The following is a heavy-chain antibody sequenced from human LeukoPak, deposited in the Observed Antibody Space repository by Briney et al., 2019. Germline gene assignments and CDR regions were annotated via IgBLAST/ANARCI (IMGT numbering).Heavy chain of an antibody. CDR1: GASITNYY. CDR3: ARHLGPGWHAMDV. V-gene: IGHV4-59*08. CDR2: MYYSGSP. J-gene: IGHJ6*02. D-gene: IGHD2-15*01. Sequence: SETLSLTCTVSGASITNYYWSWIRQPPGKGLEWIAYMYYSGSPNYNPSLKSRVTISVDTSKNQFYLRLTSLTAADAAVYYCARHLGPGWHAMDVWGQGTTVTVSS.